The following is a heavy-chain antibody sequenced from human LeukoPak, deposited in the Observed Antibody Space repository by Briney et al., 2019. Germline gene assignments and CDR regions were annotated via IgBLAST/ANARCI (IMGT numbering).Heavy chain of an antibody. CDR1: GFTFSSYA. D-gene: IGHD3-9*01. J-gene: IGHJ6*02. CDR3: ARPLLRYFDWLLPTDYYYGMDV. Sequence: GGSLRLSCAASGFTFSSYAMHWVRQAPGKGLEWVAVISYDGSNKYYADSAKGRFTISRDNSKNTLYLQMNSLRAEDTAVYYCARPLLRYFDWLLPTDYYYGMDVWGQGTTVTVSS. V-gene: IGHV3-30-3*01. CDR2: ISYDGSNK.